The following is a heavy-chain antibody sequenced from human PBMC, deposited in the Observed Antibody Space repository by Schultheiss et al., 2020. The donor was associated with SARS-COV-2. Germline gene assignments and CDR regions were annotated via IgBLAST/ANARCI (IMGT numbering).Heavy chain of an antibody. V-gene: IGHV4-34*01. J-gene: IGHJ5*02. Sequence: SETLSLTCAVYGGSFSGYYWSWIRQPPGKGLEWIGEINHSGSTNYNPSLKSRVTISVDTSKNQFSLKLSSVTAADTAVYYCARKGLGFVVVPAARRFWFDPWGQGTLVNVST. CDR2: INHSGST. D-gene: IGHD2-2*01. CDR1: GGSFSGYY. CDR3: ARKGLGFVVVPAARRFWFDP.